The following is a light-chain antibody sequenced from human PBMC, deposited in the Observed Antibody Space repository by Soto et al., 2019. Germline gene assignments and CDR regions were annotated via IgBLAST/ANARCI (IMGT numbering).Light chain of an antibody. Sequence: QSALTQPAPVSGSPGQSITISCTGTSSDVGAYNYVSWYQQHPGKAPKLMIYDVSNRPSGVSNRFSGSKSGNTASLTISGLQAEDEADYYCSSYTSSTTSVFGTGTKVTVL. CDR3: SSYTSSTTSV. CDR2: DVS. CDR1: SSDVGAYNY. J-gene: IGLJ1*01. V-gene: IGLV2-14*03.